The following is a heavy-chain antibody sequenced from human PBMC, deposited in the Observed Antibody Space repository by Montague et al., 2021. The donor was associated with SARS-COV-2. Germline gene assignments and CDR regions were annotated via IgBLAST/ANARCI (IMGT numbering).Heavy chain of an antibody. D-gene: IGHD3-3*01. V-gene: IGHV1-18*01. J-gene: IGHJ4*02. CDR2: ISTHNGNT. CDR3: TRDRWSGPVVNEH. Sequence: SVKVSCKASGYPFNNYGITWVRQAPGRGLEWVAYISTHNGNTNYAQKVQGRVTLTTDTSTRTVYLELRSLRSDDTAVYFCTRDRWSGPVVNEHWGQGTLVTVSS. CDR1: GYPFNNYG.